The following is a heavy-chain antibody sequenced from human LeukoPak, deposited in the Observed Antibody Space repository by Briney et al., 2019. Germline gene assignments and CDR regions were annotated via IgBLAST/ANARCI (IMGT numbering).Heavy chain of an antibody. D-gene: IGHD6-19*01. J-gene: IGHJ5*02. Sequence: PGGSLRLSCAAFGFPFSNFAMTWIRQAPGKGLEWISLISAGDSSIFDADSMRGRFTISRDNYKNTLYLQMNSLRVEDTAVYYCAKAGGRGWSNWFDPWGQGTQVTVSS. CDR2: ISAGDSSI. CDR3: AKAGGRGWSNWFDP. V-gene: IGHV3-23*01. CDR1: GFPFSNFA.